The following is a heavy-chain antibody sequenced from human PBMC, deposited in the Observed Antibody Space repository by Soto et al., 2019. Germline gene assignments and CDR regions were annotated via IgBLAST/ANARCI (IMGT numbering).Heavy chain of an antibody. CDR3: ARASQFEVSLVGDINSYYYYGMDV. J-gene: IGHJ6*02. Sequence: ASVKVSCKASGYTFTSYGISWVRQAPGQGLEWMGWISAYNGNTNYAQKLQGRVTMTTDTSTSTAYMELRSLRSDGTAVYYCARASQFEVSLVGDINSYYYYGMDVWGQGTTVTVSS. V-gene: IGHV1-18*01. CDR2: ISAYNGNT. D-gene: IGHD1-26*01. CDR1: GYTFTSYG.